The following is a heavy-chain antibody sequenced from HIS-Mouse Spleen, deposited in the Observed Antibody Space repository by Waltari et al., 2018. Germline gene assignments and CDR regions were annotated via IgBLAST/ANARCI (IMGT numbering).Heavy chain of an antibody. D-gene: IGHD6-6*01. Sequence: QVQLVESGGGVVQPGRSLRLSCAASGFTFSSYARHCVRQAPGRGLEWVAVISYDGSNKYYADSVKGRFTISRDNSKNTLYLQMNSLRAEDTAVYYCARTLLNIAAPFDPWGQGTLVTVSS. V-gene: IGHV3-30*04. CDR1: GFTFSSYA. CDR3: ARTLLNIAAPFDP. J-gene: IGHJ5*02. CDR2: ISYDGSNK.